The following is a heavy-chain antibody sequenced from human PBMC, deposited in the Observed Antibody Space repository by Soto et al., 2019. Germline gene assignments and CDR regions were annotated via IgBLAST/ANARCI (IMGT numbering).Heavy chain of an antibody. CDR1: GFTFSSYS. Sequence: GGSLXLSCAASGFTFSSYSISWVRQAPGKGLEWVSVISGGGGSTWYADSVKGRFSISRDNSKNTLYLQMNSLRADDAAVYYCVKGSASVRPYYFDNWGPGTLVTVSS. D-gene: IGHD6-6*01. J-gene: IGHJ4*02. CDR3: VKGSASVRPYYFDN. V-gene: IGHV3-23*01. CDR2: ISGGGGST.